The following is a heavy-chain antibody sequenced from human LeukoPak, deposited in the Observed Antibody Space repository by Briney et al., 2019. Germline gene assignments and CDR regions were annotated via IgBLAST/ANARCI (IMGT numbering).Heavy chain of an antibody. J-gene: IGHJ6*02. V-gene: IGHV3-43D*03. CDR1: GFTFDDYA. CDR2: ISWDGGST. D-gene: IGHD6-13*01. CDR3: AKGGWGSSWLFTMDV. Sequence: PGGSLRLSCAASGFTFDDYAMHWVRHAPGKGLEWVSLISWDGGSTYYADSVKGRFTISRDNSKNSLYLQMNSLRAEDTALYYCAKGGWGSSWLFTMDVWGQGTTVTVSS.